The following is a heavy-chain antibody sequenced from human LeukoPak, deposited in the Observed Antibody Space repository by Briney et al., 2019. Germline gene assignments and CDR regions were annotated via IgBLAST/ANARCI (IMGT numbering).Heavy chain of an antibody. V-gene: IGHV3-74*01. CDR3: ARVTQKVTTLSWAARSGNNWFDP. CDR1: GFTFSNYW. CDR2: INGDGSST. J-gene: IGHJ5*02. Sequence: PGGSLRLSCAASGFTFSNYWMHWVRQTPGKGLVWVSRINGDGSSTTYADSVKGRFTISRDNAKNTLYLQMNSLRAEDTAVYYCARVTQKVTTLSWAARSGNNWFDPWGQGTLVTVSS. D-gene: IGHD4-17*01.